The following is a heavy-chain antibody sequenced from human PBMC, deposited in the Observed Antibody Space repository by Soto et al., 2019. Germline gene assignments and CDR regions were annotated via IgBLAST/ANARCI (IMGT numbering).Heavy chain of an antibody. CDR1: GGSIRRSDSC. D-gene: IGHD6-19*01. CDR2: ITYSGST. V-gene: IGHV4-39*06. CDR3: AHRMAVAGIDTFDF. Sequence: SETLSLTCSVSGGSIRRSDSCWSWVRQFPGKGLEWIGSITYSGSTYYNPSLKSRVTISKDTSKNQVVLTMTNVDPVDTATYYCAHRMAVAGIDTFDFWGQGTMVTVSS. J-gene: IGHJ3*01.